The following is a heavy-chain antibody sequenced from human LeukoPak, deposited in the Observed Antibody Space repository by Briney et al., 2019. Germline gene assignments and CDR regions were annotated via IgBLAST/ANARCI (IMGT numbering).Heavy chain of an antibody. CDR2: IYYSGST. V-gene: IGHV4-39*07. D-gene: IGHD2-15*01. Sequence: PSDTLSLTCTVSGGSIRSISYYWGWIRQPPGKGLDWIGSIYYSGSTYYNPSLKSRVTISVDRSKNQFSLKLSSVTAADTAVYYCARGVVAALVGPWYFDYWGQGTLVTVSS. J-gene: IGHJ4*02. CDR3: ARGVVAALVGPWYFDY. CDR1: GGSIRSISYY.